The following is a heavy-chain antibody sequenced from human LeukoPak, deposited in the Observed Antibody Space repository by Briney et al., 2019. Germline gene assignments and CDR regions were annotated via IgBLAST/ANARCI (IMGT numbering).Heavy chain of an antibody. D-gene: IGHD2-2*01. Sequence: GGSLRLSCAASGFTFSSYAMSWVRQATGKGLEWVSAISGSGGSTYYADSVKGRFTISRDNSKNTLYLQMNSLRAEDTAVYYCAKGSIVLVPSAQFDPWGQGTLVTVSS. CDR2: ISGSGGST. CDR3: AKGSIVLVPSAQFDP. CDR1: GFTFSSYA. J-gene: IGHJ5*02. V-gene: IGHV3-23*01.